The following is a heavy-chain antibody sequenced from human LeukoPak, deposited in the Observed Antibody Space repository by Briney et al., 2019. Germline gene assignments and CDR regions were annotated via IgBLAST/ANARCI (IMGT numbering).Heavy chain of an antibody. Sequence: GGSLRLSCAASGFTFNNYGMHWVRQAPGKGLEWVAIIWYDGSNKYYADSVKGRFTVSRDNSKNTLFLQMNSLRAEDTALYYCAKGHYYDSSGYYYGGSDYWGQGTLVTVSS. CDR2: IWYDGSNK. V-gene: IGHV3-30*02. D-gene: IGHD3-22*01. CDR1: GFTFNNYG. J-gene: IGHJ4*02. CDR3: AKGHYYDSSGYYYGGSDY.